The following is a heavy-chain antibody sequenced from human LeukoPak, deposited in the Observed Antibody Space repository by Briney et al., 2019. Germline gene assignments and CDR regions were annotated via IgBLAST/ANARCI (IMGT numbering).Heavy chain of an antibody. CDR3: ARGQGASRGWFDP. V-gene: IGHV3-53*01. D-gene: IGHD4/OR15-4a*01. CDR1: GFTVSSNY. CDR2: FYSGGST. J-gene: IGHJ5*02. Sequence: PGGSLRLSCAASGFTVSSNYVSWVRQAPGKGLEWVSVFYSGGSTYYADSVQGRFTLSRDNSKNTVYLQMNSLRAEDTAVYYCARGQGASRGWFDPWGQGTLGTVSS.